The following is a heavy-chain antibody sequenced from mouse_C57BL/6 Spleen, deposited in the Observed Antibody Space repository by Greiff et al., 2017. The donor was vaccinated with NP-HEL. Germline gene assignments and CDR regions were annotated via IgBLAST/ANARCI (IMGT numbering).Heavy chain of an antibody. CDR1: GFTFSDYG. D-gene: IGHD2-2*01. J-gene: IGHJ4*01. CDR3: ARPVMVTRAMDY. Sequence: VQLKQSGGGLVKPGGSLKLSCAASGFTFSDYGMHWVRQAPEKGLEWVAYISSGSSTIYYADTVKGRFTISRDNAKNTLFLQMTSLRSEDTAMYYCARPVMVTRAMDYWGQGTSVTVSS. CDR2: ISSGSSTI. V-gene: IGHV5-17*01.